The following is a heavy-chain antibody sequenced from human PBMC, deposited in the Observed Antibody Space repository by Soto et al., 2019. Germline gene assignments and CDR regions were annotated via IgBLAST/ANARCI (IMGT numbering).Heavy chain of an antibody. CDR2: ISYDGSNK. V-gene: IGHV3-30*18. D-gene: IGHD1-1*01. Sequence: QVQLVESGGGVVQPGRSLRLSCAASGFTFSSYGMHWVRQAPGKGLEWVAVISYDGSNKYYADSVKGRFTISRDNSKNTLYLQMNSLRAEDTAGYYCAKDLEQDPLDGDYFDYWGQGTLVTVSS. J-gene: IGHJ4*02. CDR3: AKDLEQDPLDGDYFDY. CDR1: GFTFSSYG.